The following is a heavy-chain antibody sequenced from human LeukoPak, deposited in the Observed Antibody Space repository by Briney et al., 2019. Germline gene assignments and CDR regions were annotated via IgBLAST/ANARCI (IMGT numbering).Heavy chain of an antibody. CDR1: GFTFSSYS. Sequence: PGGSLRLSCAASGFTFSSYSMNWVRQAPGKGLEWVSSISSSSSYIYYADSVKGRFTISRDNAKNSLYLQMNSLRAEDAALYYCAKDRYSSSSRGNFDYWGQGTLVTVSS. CDR3: AKDRYSSSSRGNFDY. V-gene: IGHV3-21*04. CDR2: ISSSSSYI. J-gene: IGHJ4*02. D-gene: IGHD6-6*01.